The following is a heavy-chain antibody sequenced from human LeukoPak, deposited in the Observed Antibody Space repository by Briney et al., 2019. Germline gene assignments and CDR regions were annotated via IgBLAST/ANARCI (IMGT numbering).Heavy chain of an antibody. J-gene: IGHJ6*02. V-gene: IGHV3-33*01. Sequence: PGRSLRLSCAASGFTFSGYGMHWVRQAPGKGLEWVAVIYYDGNNKYYADSVKGRFTISRDNPKNTLYLQMNSLRAEDTAVYYCARWGSGTYNAYDHYGMDVWGQGTTVTVSS. D-gene: IGHD3-10*01. CDR1: GFTFSGYG. CDR3: ARWGSGTYNAYDHYGMDV. CDR2: IYYDGNNK.